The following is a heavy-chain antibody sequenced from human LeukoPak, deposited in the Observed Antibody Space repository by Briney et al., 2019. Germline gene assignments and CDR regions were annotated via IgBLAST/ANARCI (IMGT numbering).Heavy chain of an antibody. D-gene: IGHD3-10*01. CDR2: IFYSGDT. J-gene: IGHJ6*03. CDR3: ARQLYGSGSYFAPMDV. V-gene: IGHV4-39*01. Sequence: SETLSLTCTVSGGSIISSTYFWGWIRQPPGKGLEWIGSIFYSGDTYYNPSLNSRVALSLDTSKNQFSLKLSSVTAADTAVYYCARQLYGSGSYFAPMDVWGKGTTVTVSS. CDR1: GGSIISSTYF.